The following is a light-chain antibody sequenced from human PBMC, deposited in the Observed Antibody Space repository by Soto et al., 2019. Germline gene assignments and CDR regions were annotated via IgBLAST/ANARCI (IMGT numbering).Light chain of an antibody. CDR3: QQYNSHWSWT. CDR1: HRIKNW. J-gene: IGKJ1*01. Sequence: DIQMTQSPSTLAASAGDRVTITCRVIHRIKNWLAWYKRKPGKGPKLLIYQASNLQSGVPPRFSGSGFGTEFTLTISNLQPEDFAMYYCQQYNSHWSWTFGQGTKVDIK. V-gene: IGKV1-5*03. CDR2: QAS.